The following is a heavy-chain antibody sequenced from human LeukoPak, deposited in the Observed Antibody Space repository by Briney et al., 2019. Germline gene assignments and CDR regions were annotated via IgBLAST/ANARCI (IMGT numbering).Heavy chain of an antibody. Sequence: TGGSLRLSCAASGFTFSSYSMNWVRQAPGKGLEWVSSISSSSSYIYYADSVKGRFTISRDNAKNSLYLQMNSLRAEDTAVYYCASWELLPGDGFDIWGQGTMVTGSS. CDR2: ISSSSSYI. J-gene: IGHJ3*02. CDR3: ASWELLPGDGFDI. D-gene: IGHD1-26*01. CDR1: GFTFSSYS. V-gene: IGHV3-21*01.